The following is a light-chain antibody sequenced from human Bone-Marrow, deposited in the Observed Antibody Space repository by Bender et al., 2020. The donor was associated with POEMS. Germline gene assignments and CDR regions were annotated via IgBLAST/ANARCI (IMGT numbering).Light chain of an antibody. Sequence: QSVLTQPPSASGTPGQRVTISCAGSSSKFGSYPVNWYQQLPGAAPKLVIFNNSQRPSGVPDRFSGSNSGTSASLAISWLLSDDEAAFFCATWDDSLNGWVFGGGTKLTVL. J-gene: IGLJ3*02. CDR2: NNS. V-gene: IGLV1-44*01. CDR3: ATWDDSLNGWV. CDR1: SSKFGSYP.